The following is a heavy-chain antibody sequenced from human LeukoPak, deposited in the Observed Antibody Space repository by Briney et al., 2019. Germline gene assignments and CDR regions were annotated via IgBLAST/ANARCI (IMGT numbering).Heavy chain of an antibody. Sequence: GASVKVSCKASGGTLNNYAISWVRQAPGQGLEWMGGIIPISGTANYAQKFQGRVTITADKSTSTAYMELSSLRSEDTAVYYCASSNGYSSGWCLPITDYWGQGTLVTVSS. CDR3: ASSNGYSSGWCLPITDY. J-gene: IGHJ4*02. D-gene: IGHD6-19*01. CDR2: IIPISGTA. CDR1: GGTLNNYA. V-gene: IGHV1-69*06.